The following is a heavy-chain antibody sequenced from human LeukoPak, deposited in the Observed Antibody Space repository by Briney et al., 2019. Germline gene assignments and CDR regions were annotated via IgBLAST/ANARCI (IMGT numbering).Heavy chain of an antibody. V-gene: IGHV3-30-3*01. CDR2: ISYDGSNK. CDR3: ARMGAIPLDY. CDR1: GFTFSSYA. D-gene: IGHD1-26*01. J-gene: IGHJ4*02. Sequence: PGRSLRLSCAASGFTFSSYAMHWVRQAPDKGLEWVAVISYDGSNKYYADSVKGRFTISRDNSKNTLYLQMNSLRAEDTAVYYCARMGAIPLDYWGQGTLVTVSS.